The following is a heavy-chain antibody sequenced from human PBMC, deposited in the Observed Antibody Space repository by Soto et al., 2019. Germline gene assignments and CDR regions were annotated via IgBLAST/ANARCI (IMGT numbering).Heavy chain of an antibody. D-gene: IGHD2-2*01. CDR3: ARAGYCSSTSCSFYGMDV. CDR2: SSSSGRTT. Sequence: LRLSCAASGFTFSSFEMNWVRQAPGKGLEWVSYSSSSGRTTHYADSVKGRLTISRDNAKNSLYLQMNSLRVEDTAVYYCARAGYCSSTSCSFYGMDVWGQGTTVTVSS. J-gene: IGHJ6*02. V-gene: IGHV3-48*03. CDR1: GFTFSSFE.